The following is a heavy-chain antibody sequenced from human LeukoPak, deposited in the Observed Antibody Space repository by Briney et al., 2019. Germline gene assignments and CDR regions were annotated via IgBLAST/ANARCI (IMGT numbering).Heavy chain of an antibody. Sequence: ASVKVSCKASGYTFTSYGISWVRQAPGQGLEWMGWISAYNGNTNYAQKLQGRVTMTTDTSTSTAYMELRSLRSDDTAVYYCARDSYCSGGSCYTLFDYWGQGTLVTVSS. J-gene: IGHJ4*02. CDR1: GYTFTSYG. CDR3: ARDSYCSGGSCYTLFDY. V-gene: IGHV1-18*01. CDR2: ISAYNGNT. D-gene: IGHD2-15*01.